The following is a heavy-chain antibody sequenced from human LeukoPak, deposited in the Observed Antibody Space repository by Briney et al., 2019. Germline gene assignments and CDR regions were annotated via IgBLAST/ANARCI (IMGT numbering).Heavy chain of an antibody. Sequence: GASVKVSCKASGYIFTRYGINWVRQAPGQGLEWVGWISVYNGATSYAQKLQGRVSMTTDTSTDTAYMELRSLRSDDTATYYCARRTLDSSGYVFAQTTEPFYFDYWGQGTLVTVSS. CDR3: ARRTLDSSGYVFAQTTEPFYFDY. V-gene: IGHV1-18*01. CDR1: GYIFTRYG. CDR2: ISVYNGAT. J-gene: IGHJ4*02. D-gene: IGHD3-22*01.